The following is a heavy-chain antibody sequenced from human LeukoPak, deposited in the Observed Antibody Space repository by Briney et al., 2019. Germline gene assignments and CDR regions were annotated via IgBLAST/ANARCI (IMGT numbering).Heavy chain of an antibody. J-gene: IGHJ5*02. CDR1: GGSFSGYY. D-gene: IGHD3-10*01. CDR3: ARARLWFGELRRYWFDP. CDR2: INHSGST. V-gene: IGHV4-34*01. Sequence: SETLSLTCAVYGGSFSGYYWSWIRQPPGKGLEWIGEINHSGSTNYNPSLKSRVTISVDTSKNQFSLKLSSVTAADTAVYYCARARLWFGELRRYWFDPWGQGTLVTVSS.